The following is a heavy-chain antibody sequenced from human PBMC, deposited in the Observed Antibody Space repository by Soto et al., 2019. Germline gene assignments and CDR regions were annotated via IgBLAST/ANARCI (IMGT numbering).Heavy chain of an antibody. D-gene: IGHD3-3*01. CDR2: ISSSSSTI. Sequence: AGGSLRLSCAASGFTFSSYSMNWVRQAPGKGLEWVSYISSSSSTIYYADSVKGRFTISRDNAKNSLYLQMNSLRDEDTAVYYCAGGLGKATIFRPDAFDIWGQGTVVTVSS. V-gene: IGHV3-48*02. J-gene: IGHJ3*02. CDR1: GFTFSSYS. CDR3: AGGLGKATIFRPDAFDI.